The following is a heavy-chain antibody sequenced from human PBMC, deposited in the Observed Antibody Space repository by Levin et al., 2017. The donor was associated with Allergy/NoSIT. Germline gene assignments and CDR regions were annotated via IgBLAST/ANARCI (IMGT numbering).Heavy chain of an antibody. CDR1: GFIFSTFA. CDR3: AKDRNIVATSFDH. CDR2: VSGSGDNT. D-gene: IGHD5-12*01. V-gene: IGHV3-23*01. Sequence: GESLKISCTASGFIFSTFAMSWVRQAPGKGLEWVSVVSGSGDNTYYAESVKGRFTISRDNSKKTLYLEMNSLRAEDTAIYYCAKDRNIVATSFDHWGQGTLVTVSS. J-gene: IGHJ4*02.